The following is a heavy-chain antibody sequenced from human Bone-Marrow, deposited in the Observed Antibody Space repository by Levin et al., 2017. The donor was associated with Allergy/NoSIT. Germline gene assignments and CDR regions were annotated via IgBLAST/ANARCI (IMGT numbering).Heavy chain of an antibody. CDR3: TTGARITFGGVIVIGDAFDI. Sequence: PGGSLRLSCAASGFTFSNAWMSWVRQAPGKGLEWVGRIKSKTDGGTTDYAAPVKGRFTISRDDSKNTLYLQMNSLKTEDTAVYYCTTGARITFGGVIVIGDAFDIWGQGTMVTVSS. J-gene: IGHJ3*02. V-gene: IGHV3-15*01. CDR1: GFTFSNAW. CDR2: IKSKTDGGTT. D-gene: IGHD3-16*02.